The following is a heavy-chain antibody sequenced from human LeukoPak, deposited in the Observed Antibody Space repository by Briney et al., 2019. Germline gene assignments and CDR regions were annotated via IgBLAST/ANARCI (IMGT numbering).Heavy chain of an antibody. Sequence: ASVKVSCKASGYTFTDYYMHWVRQAPGQGLEWMGWINPNSGDTKYAQKFQGRVTMTRDTSISTAYMELSRLRSDDTAVYYCARSGRYFYRVLYNAFDIWGQGTMVTVSS. V-gene: IGHV1-2*02. CDR2: INPNSGDT. CDR3: ARSGRYFYRVLYNAFDI. D-gene: IGHD3-9*01. CDR1: GYTFTDYY. J-gene: IGHJ3*02.